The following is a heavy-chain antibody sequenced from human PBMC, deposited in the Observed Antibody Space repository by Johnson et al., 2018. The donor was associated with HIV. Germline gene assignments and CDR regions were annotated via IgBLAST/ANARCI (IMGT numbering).Heavy chain of an antibody. CDR2: ISYDGSNK. CDR3: ARELSGDAFDI. J-gene: IGHJ3*02. Sequence: QVQLVESGGGVVQPGRSLRLSCAASGFTFSSYAMHWVRQAPGKGLEWVAVISYDGSNKYYADSVKGRFTISRDNSKNTRYLQMNSLRAEDTAVYYWARELSGDAFDIWGQGTMVTVSS. V-gene: IGHV3-30-3*01. CDR1: GFTFSSYA. D-gene: IGHD1-26*01.